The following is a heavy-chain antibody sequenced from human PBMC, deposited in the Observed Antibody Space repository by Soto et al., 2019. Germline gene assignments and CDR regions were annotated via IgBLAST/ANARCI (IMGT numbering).Heavy chain of an antibody. J-gene: IGHJ6*03. CDR1: GFTFSSYA. D-gene: IGHD2-21*01. CDR3: ARSDYCGGDCYTPFGYYYYYMDV. CDR2: ISGSGGST. Sequence: PGGSLRLSCAASGFTFSSYAMIWVRQAPGKGLEWVSAISGSGGSTYYADSVKGRFTISRDNSKNTLYLQMNSLRAEDTAVYYCARSDYCGGDCYTPFGYYYYYMDVWGKGTTVTVSS. V-gene: IGHV3-23*01.